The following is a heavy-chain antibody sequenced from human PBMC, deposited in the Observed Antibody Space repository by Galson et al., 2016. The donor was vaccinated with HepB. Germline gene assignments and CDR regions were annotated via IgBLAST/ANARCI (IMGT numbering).Heavy chain of an antibody. J-gene: IGHJ6*03. CDR1: GFTFSSYA. D-gene: IGHD6-13*01. Sequence: SCAASGFTFSSYAMSWVRQAPGKGLEWVSAISGSGGSTYYADSVKGRFTISRDNSKNTLYLQMNSPRAEDTAVYYCAKDKSSSWYGYYYYYMDVWGKGTTVTVSS. V-gene: IGHV3-23*01. CDR2: ISGSGGST. CDR3: AKDKSSSWYGYYYYYMDV.